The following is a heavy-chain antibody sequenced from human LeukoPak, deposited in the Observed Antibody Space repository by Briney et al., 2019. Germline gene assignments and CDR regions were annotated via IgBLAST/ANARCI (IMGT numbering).Heavy chain of an antibody. CDR2: ISSSSSYI. D-gene: IGHD6-13*01. CDR3: AKYYSSSPPTGFDP. V-gene: IGHV3-21*04. J-gene: IGHJ5*02. CDR1: GFTFSSYS. Sequence: GGSLRLSCAASGFTFSSYSMNWVRQAPGKGLEWVSSISSSSSYIYYADSVKGRFTISRDNSKNTLYLQMNSLRAEDTAVYYCAKYYSSSPPTGFDPWGQGTLVTVSS.